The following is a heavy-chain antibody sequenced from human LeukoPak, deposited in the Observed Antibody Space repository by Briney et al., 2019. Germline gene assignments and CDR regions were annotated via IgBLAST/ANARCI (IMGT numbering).Heavy chain of an antibody. CDR2: IGTAGDT. Sequence: GRSLRLSCAASGFTFSSYVMHWVRQATGKGLEWVSAIGTAGDTYYPGSVKGRFTISRENAKNSLYLQMNSLRAGDTAVYYCARGGYCSGGSCYISSFDPWGQGTLVTVSS. D-gene: IGHD2-15*01. CDR1: GFTFSSYV. J-gene: IGHJ5*02. CDR3: ARGGYCSGGSCYISSFDP. V-gene: IGHV3-13*01.